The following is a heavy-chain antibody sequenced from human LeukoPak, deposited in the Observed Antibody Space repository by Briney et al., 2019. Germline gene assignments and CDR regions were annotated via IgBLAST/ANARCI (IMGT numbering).Heavy chain of an antibody. CDR2: IYSGGTT. CDR1: GFTVSSTY. CDR3: ARDASYDILTGHYYHYGMDV. V-gene: IGHV3-66*01. Sequence: GGSLRLSCAASGFTVSSTYMTWVRQAPGKGLEWVSVIYSGGTTHYADSVKGRFTISRDNAKTSLYLQMNSLRAEDTAVYYCARDASYDILTGHYYHYGMDVWGQGTTVTVSS. D-gene: IGHD3-9*01. J-gene: IGHJ6*02.